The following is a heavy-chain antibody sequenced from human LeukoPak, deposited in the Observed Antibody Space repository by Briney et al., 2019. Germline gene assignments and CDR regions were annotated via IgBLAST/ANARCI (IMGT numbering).Heavy chain of an antibody. CDR1: GFSFSDYY. J-gene: IGHJ3*02. CDR2: ISSRGDTT. D-gene: IGHD2-15*01. Sequence: GGSLRLSCEASGFSFSDYYMSWVRQAPGKGLEWVTYISSRGDTTHYTDSVKGRFTISRDNSKNTLFLQMNSLTAEDTAIYSCARPRLEYCSGGSCFDAFDIWGQGTMVTVSS. V-gene: IGHV3-11*01. CDR3: ARPRLEYCSGGSCFDAFDI.